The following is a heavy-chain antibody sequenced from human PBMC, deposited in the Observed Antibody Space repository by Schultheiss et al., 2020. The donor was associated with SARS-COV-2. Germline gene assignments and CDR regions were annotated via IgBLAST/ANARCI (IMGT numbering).Heavy chain of an antibody. V-gene: IGHV4-39*01. J-gene: IGHJ6*03. CDR3: ARGQIVVVPVAGTAGSYYMDV. D-gene: IGHD2-2*01. Sequence: SETLSLTCTVSGGSISSSSYYWGWIRQPPGKGLEWIGSIYYSGSTYYNPSLKSRVTISVDTSKNQFSLKLSSVTAADTAVYYCARGQIVVVPVAGTAGSYYMDVWGKGTTVTVSS. CDR2: IYYSGST. CDR1: GGSISSSSYY.